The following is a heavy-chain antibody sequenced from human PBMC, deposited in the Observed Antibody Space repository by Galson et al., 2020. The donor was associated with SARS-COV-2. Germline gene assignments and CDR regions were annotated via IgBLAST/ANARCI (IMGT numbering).Heavy chain of an antibody. CDR1: GFTFSNAW. V-gene: IGHV3-21*01. D-gene: IGHD3-22*01. CDR2: ISSSSSYI. CDR3: ASSDYYDSSGLFPRGGGMDV. Sequence: GGSLRLSCAASGFTFSNAWMSWVRQAPGKGLEWVSSISSSSSYIYYADSVKGRFTISRDNAKNSLYLQMNSLRAEDTAVYYCASSDYYDSSGLFPRGGGMDVWGQGTTVTVSS. J-gene: IGHJ6*02.